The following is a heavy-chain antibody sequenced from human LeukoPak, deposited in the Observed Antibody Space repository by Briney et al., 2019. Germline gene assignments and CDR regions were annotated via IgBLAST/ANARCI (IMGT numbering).Heavy chain of an antibody. CDR1: GFTFSSYG. J-gene: IGHJ4*02. CDR3: ARPREYYDSSGYSGFDY. Sequence: GGSLRLSCAASGFTFSSYGMHWVRQAPGKGLEWVAVIWYDGSNEYYADSVKGRFTISRDNSKNTLYLQMNSLRAEDTAVYYCARPREYYDSSGYSGFDYWGQGTLVTVSS. V-gene: IGHV3-33*01. D-gene: IGHD3-22*01. CDR2: IWYDGSNE.